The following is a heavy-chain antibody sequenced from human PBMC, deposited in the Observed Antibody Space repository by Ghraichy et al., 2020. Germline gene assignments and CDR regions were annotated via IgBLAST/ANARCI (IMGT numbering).Heavy chain of an antibody. CDR3: VRLISY. CDR2: IDYNGRP. CDR1: GGSIGSSTYS. Sequence: SETLSLTCTVSGGSIGSSTYSWGWIRPPQGQGLEYIGSIDYNGRPYPNPSLKSRVTISVDTSRLLFFLKLSSVTAADTAVYYCVRLISYGGQGILVTVSS. V-gene: IGHV4-39*01. J-gene: IGHJ4*02.